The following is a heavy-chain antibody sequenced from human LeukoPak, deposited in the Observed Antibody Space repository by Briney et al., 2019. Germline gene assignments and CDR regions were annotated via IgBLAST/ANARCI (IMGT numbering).Heavy chain of an antibody. CDR1: GFRFSSYA. CDR3: AKDPFDY. V-gene: IGHV3-21*01. J-gene: IGHJ4*02. Sequence: GGSLRLACAASGFRFSSYAMSWVRQAPGKGLEWVSSISSSSSYIYYADSVKGRFTISRDNSKNTLYLQMNSLRAEDTAVYYCAKDPFDYWGQGTLVTVSS. CDR2: ISSSSSYI.